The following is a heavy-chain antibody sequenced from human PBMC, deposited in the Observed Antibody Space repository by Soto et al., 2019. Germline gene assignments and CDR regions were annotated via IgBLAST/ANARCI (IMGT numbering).Heavy chain of an antibody. J-gene: IGHJ6*02. CDR1: GFTFSSYA. V-gene: IGHV3-23*01. Sequence: PGGSLRLSCAASGFTFSSYAMSWVRQAPGKGLEWVSAISGSGGSTYYADSVKGRFTISRDNSKNTLYLQMNSLKTEDTAVYYCTTDRLPAYDSSGYYVYYGMDVWGQGTTVTVSS. D-gene: IGHD3-22*01. CDR3: TTDRLPAYDSSGYYVYYGMDV. CDR2: ISGSGGST.